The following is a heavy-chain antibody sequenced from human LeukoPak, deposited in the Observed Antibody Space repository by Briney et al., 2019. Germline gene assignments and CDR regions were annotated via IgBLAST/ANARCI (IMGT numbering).Heavy chain of an antibody. J-gene: IGHJ4*02. CDR3: ARAGGYSGYASN. CDR1: GGSTSSYY. Sequence: PSETLSLTCTVSGGSTSSYYWTWIRQPPGKGLEWIGYIYYSGTTYYNPSLKSRVTISLDMSKNKFSLNLTSVNVADTAVYYCARAGGYSGYASNWGQGALVTVSS. D-gene: IGHD5-12*01. CDR2: IYYSGTT. V-gene: IGHV4-59*01.